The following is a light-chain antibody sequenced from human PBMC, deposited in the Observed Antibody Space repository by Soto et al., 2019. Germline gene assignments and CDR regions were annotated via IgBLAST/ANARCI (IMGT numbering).Light chain of an antibody. Sequence: QSVLTQPPSASGTPGQRVTISCSGSYSNVETNYVYWYQQVPGTAPKLLIYTNDQRPSGVPDRFSASKSGTSASLAISGLRSEDEADYFCSATDDSLGGPVFGGETKLTVL. J-gene: IGLJ2*01. CDR3: SATDDSLGGPV. V-gene: IGLV1-47*02. CDR1: YSNVETNY. CDR2: TND.